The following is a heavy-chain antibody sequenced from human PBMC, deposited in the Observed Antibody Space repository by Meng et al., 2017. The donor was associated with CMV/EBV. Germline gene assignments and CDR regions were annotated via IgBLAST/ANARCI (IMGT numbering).Heavy chain of an antibody. CDR3: ARILGGYWAAAWFDP. D-gene: IGHD2-21*02. CDR1: GGSISSYY. CDR2: IYYSGST. Sequence: SETLSLTCTVSGGSISSYYWSWIRQPPGKGLEWIGYIYYSGSTNYNPSLKNRVTISVDTSKNQFSLKLSSVTAADTAVYYCARILGGYWAAAWFDPWGQGTLVTVSS. J-gene: IGHJ5*02. V-gene: IGHV4-59*01.